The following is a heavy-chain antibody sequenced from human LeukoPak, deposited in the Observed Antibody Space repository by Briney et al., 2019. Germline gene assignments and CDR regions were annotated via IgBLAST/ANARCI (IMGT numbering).Heavy chain of an antibody. V-gene: IGHV3-9*01. Sequence: GGPLRLSCAASGFTFDDYAMHWVRQAPGKGLEWVSGISWNSGSIGYADSVKGRFTISRDNAKNSLYLQMNSLRAEDTALYYCAKSGYSSSWFRDDAFDIWGQGTMVTVSS. CDR1: GFTFDDYA. CDR3: AKSGYSSSWFRDDAFDI. CDR2: ISWNSGSI. D-gene: IGHD6-13*01. J-gene: IGHJ3*02.